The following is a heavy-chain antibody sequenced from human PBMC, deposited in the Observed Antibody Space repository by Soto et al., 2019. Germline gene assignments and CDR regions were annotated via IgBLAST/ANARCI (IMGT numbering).Heavy chain of an antibody. V-gene: IGHV3-15*05. D-gene: IGHD1-26*01. Sequence: EVQLVESGGGLVKPGGSLTLSCAASGFSFSGGWMSWVRQAAGKGLEWVGRIKSKNDGGTTDYAGPVKGRFTISRDDSKNTLYLQMSILKIEDTAVYYCTTDEWEWGQGTLVTVSS. J-gene: IGHJ4*02. CDR3: TTDEWE. CDR2: IKSKNDGGTT. CDR1: GFSFSGGW.